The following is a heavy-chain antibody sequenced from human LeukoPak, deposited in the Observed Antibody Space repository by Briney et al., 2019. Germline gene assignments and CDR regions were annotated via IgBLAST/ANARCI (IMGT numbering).Heavy chain of an antibody. J-gene: IGHJ6*03. Sequence: ASVKVSCKASGYTFIDYYVYWVRQAPGQGLEWMGGINPKNGGTDYAQKFQGRVTMTRDTSINTVYMEVTRVTSDDTAVYYCARRYSTGWSNYYYYHMDVWGKGTTVTVSS. CDR1: GYTFIDYY. D-gene: IGHD2-2*01. CDR3: ARRYSTGWSNYYYYHMDV. CDR2: INPKNGGT. V-gene: IGHV1-2*02.